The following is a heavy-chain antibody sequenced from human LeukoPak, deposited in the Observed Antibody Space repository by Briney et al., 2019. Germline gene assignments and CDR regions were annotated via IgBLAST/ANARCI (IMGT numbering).Heavy chain of an antibody. J-gene: IGHJ4*02. Sequence: SQTLSLTCTVSGGSISSGGYYWNWIRQHPVKGLEWIGYIYYSGSTYYNPSLNSRLAISVDTSKNQLSLKLSSVTAADTAVYYCARGVGYGFWSGYRVYFDNWGQGTLVSVSS. D-gene: IGHD3-3*01. CDR3: ARGVGYGFWSGYRVYFDN. CDR1: GGSISSGGYY. V-gene: IGHV4-31*03. CDR2: IYYSGST.